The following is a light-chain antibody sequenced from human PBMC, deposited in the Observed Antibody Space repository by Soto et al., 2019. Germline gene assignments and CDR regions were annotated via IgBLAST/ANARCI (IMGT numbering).Light chain of an antibody. J-gene: IGLJ2*01. CDR2: DSN. CDR3: GTWDSSLSAGI. V-gene: IGLV1-51*01. CDR1: SSNLGNNY. Sequence: QSVLTQPPSVSAAPGQKVTISCSGSSSNLGNNYVSWYQQLPGSAPKLLIYDSNKRPSGIPDRFSGSKSGTSATLGITGLQTGDEADYYCGTWDSSLSAGIFGGGTKLTVL.